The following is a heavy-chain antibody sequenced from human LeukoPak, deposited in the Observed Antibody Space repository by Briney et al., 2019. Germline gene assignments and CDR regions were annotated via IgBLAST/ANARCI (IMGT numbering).Heavy chain of an antibody. CDR3: ARDPNHSSSWYKEHWFDP. V-gene: IGHV4-31*03. D-gene: IGHD6-13*01. Sequence: PSETLSLTCTVSGGSISSGGYYWSWIRQHPGKGLEWIGYIYYSGSTYYNPSLKSRVTISVDTSKNQFSLKLSSVTAADTAVYYCARDPNHSSSWYKEHWFDPWGQGTLVTVSS. CDR2: IYYSGST. CDR1: GGSISSGGYY. J-gene: IGHJ5*02.